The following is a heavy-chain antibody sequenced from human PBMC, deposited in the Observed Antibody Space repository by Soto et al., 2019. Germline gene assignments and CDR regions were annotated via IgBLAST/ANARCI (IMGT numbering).Heavy chain of an antibody. CDR1: GFTFTSSA. CDR3: AAGAGAKYYYYYGMDV. D-gene: IGHD6-19*01. Sequence: SVKVSCKASGFTFTSSAVQWVRQARGQRLEWIGWIVVGSGNTNYAQKFQERVTITRDMSTSTAYMELSSLRSEDTAVYYCAAGAGAKYYYYYGMDVWGQGTTVTVSS. CDR2: IVVGSGNT. J-gene: IGHJ6*02. V-gene: IGHV1-58*01.